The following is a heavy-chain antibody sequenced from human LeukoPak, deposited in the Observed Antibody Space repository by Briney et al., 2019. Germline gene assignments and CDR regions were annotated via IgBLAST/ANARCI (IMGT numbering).Heavy chain of an antibody. Sequence: ASVKVSCKASGYTFTSYDINWVRHATGQGLEWMGWMNPNSGNTGYAQKFQGRVTMTRNTSISTAYMELSSLRSEDTAVYYCARGSDYGGNPYYYYGMDVWGQGTTVTVSS. CDR2: MNPNSGNT. CDR1: GYTFTSYD. D-gene: IGHD4-23*01. V-gene: IGHV1-8*01. J-gene: IGHJ6*02. CDR3: ARGSDYGGNPYYYYGMDV.